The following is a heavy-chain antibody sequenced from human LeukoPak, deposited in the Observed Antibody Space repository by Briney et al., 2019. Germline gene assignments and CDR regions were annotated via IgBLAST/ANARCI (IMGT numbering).Heavy chain of an antibody. V-gene: IGHV3-33*06. D-gene: IGHD4-17*01. CDR3: AKGPTDGDYEDY. CDR2: IWYDGSNK. CDR1: GFTFSSYG. J-gene: IGHJ4*02. Sequence: PGRSLRLSCAASGFTFSSYGMHWVRQAPGKGLEWVAVIWYDGSNKYYADSVKGRFTISRDNSKNTLYLQMNSLRAEDTAVYYCAKGPTDGDYEDYWGQGTLVTVSS.